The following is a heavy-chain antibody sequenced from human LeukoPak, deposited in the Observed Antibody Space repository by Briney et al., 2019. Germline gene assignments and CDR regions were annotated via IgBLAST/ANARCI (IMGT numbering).Heavy chain of an antibody. CDR3: ARVLLSGSCSSYAFDI. D-gene: IGHD1-26*01. V-gene: IGHV4-4*07. Sequence: PSETLSLTCTVSGGSISSYYWSWIRQPAGKGLEWIGRIYTSGSTNYNPSLKSRVTMSVDTSKNQFSLKLSSVTAADTAVYYCARVLLSGSCSSYAFDIWGQGTMVTVSS. CDR1: GGSISSYY. CDR2: IYTSGST. J-gene: IGHJ3*02.